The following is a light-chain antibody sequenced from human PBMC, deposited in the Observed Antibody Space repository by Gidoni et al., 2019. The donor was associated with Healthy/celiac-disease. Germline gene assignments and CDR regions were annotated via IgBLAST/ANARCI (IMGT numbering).Light chain of an antibody. V-gene: IGKV4-1*01. CDR3: QQYYSTPLT. J-gene: IGKJ1*01. CDR1: QSVLYSSNNKNY. CDR2: WAS. Sequence: DIVMTQSPDSLAVSLGERAPLNCKSSQSVLYSSNNKNYLAWYQQKPGQPPKLLIYWASTRESGVPDRFSGSGSGTDFTLTISSLQAEDVAVYYCQQYYSTPLTFXQXTKMEIK.